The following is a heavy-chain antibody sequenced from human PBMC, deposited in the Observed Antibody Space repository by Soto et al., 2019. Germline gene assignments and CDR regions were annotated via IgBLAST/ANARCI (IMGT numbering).Heavy chain of an antibody. CDR3: AKRRGAGGHFDY. CDR2: VSIGGST. D-gene: IGHD2-15*01. Sequence: DVQLLESGGGLVQPEGSLRLSWAASGFTFSSYAMGWVRQGPGKGLEWVAVVSIGGSTHYADSVRGRFTISRDNSKYTLSLQMNSLPAENTAVYLCAKRRGAGGHFDYWGQGALVTVSS. J-gene: IGHJ4*02. CDR1: GFTFSSYA. V-gene: IGHV3-23*01.